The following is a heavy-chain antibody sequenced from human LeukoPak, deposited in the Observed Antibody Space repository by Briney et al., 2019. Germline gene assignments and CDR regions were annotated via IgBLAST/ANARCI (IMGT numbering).Heavy chain of an antibody. D-gene: IGHD3-22*01. J-gene: IGHJ1*01. CDR1: GYTLTELS. V-gene: IGHV1-24*01. Sequence: ASVKVSCKVSGYTLTELSIHWVRQAPGKGLEWMGGFDPEDGETIYAQRCQGRVTMTEDTSTDTAYMELSSLRSEDAAVYYCATVSYYYDSSGYQGYFQHWGQGTLVTVSS. CDR3: ATVSYYYDSSGYQGYFQH. CDR2: FDPEDGET.